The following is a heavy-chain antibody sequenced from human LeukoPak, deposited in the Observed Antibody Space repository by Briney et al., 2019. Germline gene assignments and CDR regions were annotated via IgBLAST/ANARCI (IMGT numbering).Heavy chain of an antibody. V-gene: IGHV3-23*01. J-gene: IGHJ3*02. CDR3: TKGGVVHAFDI. Sequence: TGGSLRLSCAASGFTFNSYAMSWVRQAPGKGLEWVSAISGSTGRTYYADSVKGRFTISRDNSKNTLYLQMNSLRAEDTAVYYCTKGGVVHAFDIWGQGTMVTVSS. D-gene: IGHD2-15*01. CDR1: GFTFNSYA. CDR2: ISGSTGRT.